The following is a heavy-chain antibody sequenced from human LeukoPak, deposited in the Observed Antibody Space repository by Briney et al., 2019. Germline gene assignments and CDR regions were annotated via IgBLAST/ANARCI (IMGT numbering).Heavy chain of an antibody. Sequence: GESLKISCKGSGYSFPIYWIALVRQMPGKGLEWMGIIYPGDSDTRYSPSFQGQITISADKSISTAYLQWSSLKASDTAMYYCARRSTYGSGTNYLFDYWGQGTLVTVSS. CDR1: GYSFPIYW. V-gene: IGHV5-51*01. D-gene: IGHD3-10*01. J-gene: IGHJ4*02. CDR3: ARRSTYGSGTNYLFDY. CDR2: IYPGDSDT.